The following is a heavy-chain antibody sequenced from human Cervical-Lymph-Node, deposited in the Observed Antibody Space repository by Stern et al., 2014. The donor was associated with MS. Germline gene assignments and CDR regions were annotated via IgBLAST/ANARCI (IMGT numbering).Heavy chain of an antibody. CDR3: AKHACTGAACPFDL. D-gene: IGHD2-8*02. CDR2: VYYSGAT. Sequence: QVQLQESGPGLVKPSETLSLTCAVSGDSISSYTHYWAWIRQPPGKGLEWIGSVYYSGATYYNPSLKSPVTISVDPSKNHFSRGLTSVTAADTAVYYCAKHACTGAACPFDLWGQGTLVTVSS. CDR1: GDSISSYTHY. V-gene: IGHV4-39*01. J-gene: IGHJ4*02.